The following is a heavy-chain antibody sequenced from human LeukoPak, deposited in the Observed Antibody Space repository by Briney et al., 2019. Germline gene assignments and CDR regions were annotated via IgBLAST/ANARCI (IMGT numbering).Heavy chain of an antibody. CDR3: AAPSASSGYSAFDI. J-gene: IGHJ3*02. Sequence: GASVKVSCKASGFTFTSSAMQWVRQARGQRLEWIGWIVVGSGNTNYAQKFQERVTITRDMSTSTAYMELSSLRSEDTAVYYCAAPSASSGYSAFDIWGQGTMVTVSS. D-gene: IGHD3-22*01. CDR2: IVVGSGNT. CDR1: GFTFTSSA. V-gene: IGHV1-58*02.